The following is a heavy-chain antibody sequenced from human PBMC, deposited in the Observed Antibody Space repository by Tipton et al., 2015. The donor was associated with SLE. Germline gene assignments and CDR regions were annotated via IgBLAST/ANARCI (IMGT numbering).Heavy chain of an antibody. D-gene: IGHD2-15*01. CDR1: GGSISSGSYY. CDR3: ARRWAVVVVAARWFDP. V-gene: IGHV4-61*09. CDR2: IYTSGST. J-gene: IGHJ5*02. Sequence: TLSLTCTVSGGSISSGSYYWSWIRQPAGKGLEWIGHIYTSGSTNYNPSLKSRVTISVDTSKNQFSLKLSSVTAADTAVYYCARRWAVVVVAARWFDPWGQGTLVTVSS.